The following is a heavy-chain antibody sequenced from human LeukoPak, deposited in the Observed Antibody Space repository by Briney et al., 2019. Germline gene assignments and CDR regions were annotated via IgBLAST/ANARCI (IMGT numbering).Heavy chain of an antibody. Sequence: ASVKVSCKASGGTFSSYAISWVRQAPGQGLEWMGGIIPIFGTANYAQKFQGRVTITADKSTSTAYMELSSLRSEDTAVYYCARDGIYSSGWYGSYYYYYMDVWGKGTTVTVSS. J-gene: IGHJ6*03. D-gene: IGHD6-19*01. CDR2: IIPIFGTA. CDR3: ARDGIYSSGWYGSYYYYYMDV. V-gene: IGHV1-69*06. CDR1: GGTFSSYA.